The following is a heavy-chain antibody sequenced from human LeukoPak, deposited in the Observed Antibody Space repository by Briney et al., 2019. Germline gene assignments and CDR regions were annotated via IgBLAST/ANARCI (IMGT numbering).Heavy chain of an antibody. J-gene: IGHJ4*02. D-gene: IGHD3-9*01. Sequence: ASVKVSCKASGYTFTSYYMHWVRQAPGQGLEWVGIINPSGGSTSYAQKFQDRVTIIADESTSTAYMELSSLRSEDTAVYYCARSYDILTGYYVYWGQGSLVTVSS. CDR2: INPSGGST. V-gene: IGHV1-46*01. CDR3: ARSYDILTGYYVY. CDR1: GYTFTSYY.